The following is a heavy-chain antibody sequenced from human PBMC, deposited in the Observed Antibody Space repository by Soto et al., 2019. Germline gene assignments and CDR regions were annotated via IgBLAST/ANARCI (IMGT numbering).Heavy chain of an antibody. V-gene: IGHV3-21*01. J-gene: IGHJ5*02. CDR1: GFTFSSYS. CDR2: ISSSSSYI. Sequence: PGGSLRLSCAASGFTFSSYSMNWVRQAPGKGLEWVSSISSSSSYIYYADSVKGRFTISRDNAKNSLYLQMNSLRAEDTAVYYCARGVNSPGWFDPWGQGTLVTVSS. D-gene: IGHD3-3*01. CDR3: ARGVNSPGWFDP.